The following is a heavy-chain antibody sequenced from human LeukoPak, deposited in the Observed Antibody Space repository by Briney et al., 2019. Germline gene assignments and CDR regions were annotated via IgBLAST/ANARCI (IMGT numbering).Heavy chain of an antibody. J-gene: IGHJ4*02. CDR1: GFTFSSYE. CDR3: ASSRGNFDY. Sequence: PGGSLRLSCAASGFTFSSYEMNWVRQAPGKGLEWVSYITSNSDTIYYGDSVKGQFTVSRDNAKNSLYLQMNSLRAEDTAVYYCASSRGNFDYWGQGTLVTVSS. V-gene: IGHV3-48*01. CDR2: ITSNSDTI.